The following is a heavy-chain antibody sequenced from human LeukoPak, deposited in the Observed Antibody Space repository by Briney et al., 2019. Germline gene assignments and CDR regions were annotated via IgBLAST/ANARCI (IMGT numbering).Heavy chain of an antibody. D-gene: IGHD3-22*01. V-gene: IGHV3-23*01. CDR2: ISGSGGST. CDR1: GFTFSSYA. J-gene: IGHJ4*02. CDR3: ATYYYDSSGSD. Sequence: PGGSLRLSCAASGFTFSSYAMSWVRQAPGKRLEWVSAISGSGGSTYYADSVKGRFTISRDNSKNTLYLQMNSLRAEDTAVYYCATYYYDSSGSDWGQGTLVTVSS.